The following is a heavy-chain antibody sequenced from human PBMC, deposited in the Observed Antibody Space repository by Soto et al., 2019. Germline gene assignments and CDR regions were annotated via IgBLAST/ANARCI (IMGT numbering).Heavy chain of an antibody. Sequence: QVQLQESGPGLVKPSETLSLTCTVSGGPISSYYWSWIRQPPGKGLEWIGYIYYSGSTNYNPSLTSRVTISVDTSKNQFSLKLSSVTAADTAVYYCARRYGSSFDYWGQGTLVTVSS. CDR1: GGPISSYY. CDR2: IYYSGST. CDR3: ARRYGSSFDY. J-gene: IGHJ4*02. V-gene: IGHV4-59*08. D-gene: IGHD6-13*01.